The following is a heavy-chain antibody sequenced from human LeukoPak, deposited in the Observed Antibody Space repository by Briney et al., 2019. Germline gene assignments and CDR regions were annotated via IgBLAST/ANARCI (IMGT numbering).Heavy chain of an antibody. V-gene: IGHV3-66*02. CDR1: GFTVSSNY. Sequence: HAGGSLRLSCAASGFTVSSNYMSWVRQAPGKGLEWVSVIYSGGSTYYADSVKGRFTISRDNSKNTLYLQMNSLRAEDTAVYYCARTTIAAVGGGRNYYYYMDVWGKGTTVTVSS. CDR2: IYSGGST. J-gene: IGHJ6*03. D-gene: IGHD6-13*01. CDR3: ARTTIAAVGGGRNYYYYMDV.